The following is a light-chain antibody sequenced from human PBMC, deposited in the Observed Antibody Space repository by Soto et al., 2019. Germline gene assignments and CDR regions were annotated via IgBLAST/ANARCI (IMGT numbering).Light chain of an antibody. V-gene: IGLV2-8*01. CDR3: SSYAGSKV. J-gene: IGLJ3*02. CDR1: SSDVGEYNY. CDR2: EVS. Sequence: QSALTQPRSVSGSPGQSVTISCTGSSSDVGEYNYVSWYQQHPGKAPKLMIYEVSKRPSGVPDRFSGSKSGNTASLTVSGLQAEDEADYYCSSYAGSKVFGGGTKVTVL.